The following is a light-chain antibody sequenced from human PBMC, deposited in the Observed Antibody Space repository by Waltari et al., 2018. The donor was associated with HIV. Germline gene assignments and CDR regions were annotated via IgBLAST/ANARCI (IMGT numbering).Light chain of an antibody. CDR3: QVWDTIRDHWV. J-gene: IGLJ3*02. CDR2: ADR. CDR1: NIGSKT. Sequence: SYVLTQPPSVSVAPGQTARITCGGHNIGSKTVHWYQQRAGLATLLAVYADRDRPAGIPGRFSGSNSGNTATLTIGRVGAGEEAEYYCQVWDTIRDHWVFGGVTQLTVL. V-gene: IGLV3-21*02.